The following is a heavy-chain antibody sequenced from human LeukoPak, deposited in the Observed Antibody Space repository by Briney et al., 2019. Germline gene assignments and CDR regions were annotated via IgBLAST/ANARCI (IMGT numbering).Heavy chain of an antibody. J-gene: IGHJ4*02. Sequence: PGGSLRLSCAACGFTFSGSAMHWVRQAPGKGLEWVSAISGSGGSTYYADSVKGRFTISRDNSKNTLYLQMNSLRAEDTAVYYCAKDRWFGVLIHDYWGQGTLVTVSS. CDR1: GFTFSGSA. V-gene: IGHV3-23*01. CDR2: ISGSGGST. D-gene: IGHD3-10*01. CDR3: AKDRWFGVLIHDY.